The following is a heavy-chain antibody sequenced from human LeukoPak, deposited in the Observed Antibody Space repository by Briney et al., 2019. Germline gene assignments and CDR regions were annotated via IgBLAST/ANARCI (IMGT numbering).Heavy chain of an antibody. Sequence: GGSPRLSCAASGFTFSNYWMSWVRQAPGKGLEWVANIKQDGSEKYYVDSVKGRFTISRDNAKNSLYLQMNSVRAEDTAVYYCARDGLDYYYGMDVWGQGTTVTVSS. D-gene: IGHD6-19*01. CDR3: ARDGLDYYYGMDV. J-gene: IGHJ6*02. CDR2: IKQDGSEK. V-gene: IGHV3-7*01. CDR1: GFTFSNYW.